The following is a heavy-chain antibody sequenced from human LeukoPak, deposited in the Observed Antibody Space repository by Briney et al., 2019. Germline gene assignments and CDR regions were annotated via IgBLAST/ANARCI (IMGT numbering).Heavy chain of an antibody. D-gene: IGHD3-10*01. CDR2: HYGNNDK. V-gene: IGHV2-5*01. J-gene: IGHJ4*02. Sequence: GPTLFNPTQTLSLTCTFSGFSLSNTGVAVGWIRQPPGKALEWLAVHYGNNDKSYSPSLKSRLTVTKDSSKNQVVLIMTNMDPVDTATYYCAHKGRGSGSFTMWGQGTLVAVSS. CDR1: GFSLSNTGVA. CDR3: AHKGRGSGSFTM.